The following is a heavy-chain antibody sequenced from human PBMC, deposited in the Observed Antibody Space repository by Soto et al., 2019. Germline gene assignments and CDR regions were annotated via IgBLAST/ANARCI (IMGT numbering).Heavy chain of an antibody. Sequence: GGSLRLSCAASGFTFSSYAMHWVRQAPGKGLEWVAVISYDGSNKYYADSVKGRFTISRDNSKNTLYLKMNSLRAEDTAVYYCARDYRITMIVVVRDDYYYGMDVWGQGTTVTVSS. D-gene: IGHD3-22*01. J-gene: IGHJ6*02. V-gene: IGHV3-30-3*01. CDR1: GFTFSSYA. CDR2: ISYDGSNK. CDR3: ARDYRITMIVVVRDDYYYGMDV.